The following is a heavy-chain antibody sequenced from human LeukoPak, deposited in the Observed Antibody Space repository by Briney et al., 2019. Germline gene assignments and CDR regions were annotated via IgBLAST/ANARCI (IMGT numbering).Heavy chain of an antibody. CDR3: ARASSNLGVLRYPAGGDY. CDR2: INHSGST. V-gene: IGHV4-34*01. J-gene: IGHJ4*02. CDR1: GGSFSGYY. D-gene: IGHD3-9*01. Sequence: SETLSLTCAVYGGSFSGYYWSWIRQPPGKGLEWIGEINHSGSTNYNPSLKSRVTISVDTSKNQFSLKLSSVTAADTAVYYCARASSNLGVLRYPAGGDYWGRGTLVTVSS.